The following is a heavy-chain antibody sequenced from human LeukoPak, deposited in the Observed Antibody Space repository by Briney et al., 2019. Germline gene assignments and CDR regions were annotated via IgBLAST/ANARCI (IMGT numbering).Heavy chain of an antibody. CDR2: ITGDGSST. J-gene: IGHJ2*01. D-gene: IGHD4-17*01. CDR1: GITFSGYW. V-gene: IGHV3-74*01. Sequence: GGSLRLSCAASGITFSGYWMHWVRQVPGKGLVWVSRITGDGSSTTYADSVKGRFTISRDNAKNTVFLQMISLRAEDTAVYYCARDTGWYFDLWGRGTLVTVSS. CDR3: ARDTGWYFDL.